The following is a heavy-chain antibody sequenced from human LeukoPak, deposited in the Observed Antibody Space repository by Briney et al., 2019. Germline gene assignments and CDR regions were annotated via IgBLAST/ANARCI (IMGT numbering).Heavy chain of an antibody. J-gene: IGHJ4*02. V-gene: IGHV4-59*01. D-gene: IGHD3-10*01. Sequence: SETLSLTCTVSGGSINDASWNWIRQPPGQGLEWIGYIYHSGGTNYNPSLKSRVTISLDTSKIQFSLKLSSVTAADTAVYYCARVGTYYRSLDSWGQGTLVTVSS. CDR1: GGSINDAS. CDR2: IYHSGGT. CDR3: ARVGTYYRSLDS.